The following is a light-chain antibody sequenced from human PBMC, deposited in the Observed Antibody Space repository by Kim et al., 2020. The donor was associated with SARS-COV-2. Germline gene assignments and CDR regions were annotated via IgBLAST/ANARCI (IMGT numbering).Light chain of an antibody. J-gene: IGKJ2*01. CDR1: QTFCNNY. CDR2: AAS. V-gene: IGKV3-20*01. CDR3: QQYGLSPPT. Sequence: LSPGVKTTLAFRASQTFCNNYLACYQQTTGRSPRFVLYAASTGATGIPDRFRGSVSGTDFTLNISRLEPEDFEVYYCQQYGLSPPTFGQGTKLDI.